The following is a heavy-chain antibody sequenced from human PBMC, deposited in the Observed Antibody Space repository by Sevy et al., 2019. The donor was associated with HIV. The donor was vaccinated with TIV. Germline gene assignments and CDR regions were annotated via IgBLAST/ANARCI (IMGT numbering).Heavy chain of an antibody. CDR2: ISGSGGST. V-gene: IGHV3-23*01. D-gene: IGHD3-22*01. CDR3: AKEMRAYYYDSSGNFDAFDI. CDR1: GFTFSSYA. Sequence: GGSLRLSCAASGFTFSSYAMSWVRQAPGKGLEWVSAISGSGGSTYYADSVKGRFTISRDNSKNTLYLQMNSLRAGDTAVYYCAKEMRAYYYDSSGNFDAFDIWGQGTMVTVSS. J-gene: IGHJ3*02.